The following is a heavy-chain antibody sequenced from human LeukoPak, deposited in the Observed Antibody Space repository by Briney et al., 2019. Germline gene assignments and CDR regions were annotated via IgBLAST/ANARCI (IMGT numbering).Heavy chain of an antibody. CDR2: IHYSGNT. D-gene: IGHD1-26*01. V-gene: IGHV4-39*07. J-gene: IGHJ4*02. Sequence: NPSETLSLTCIVSGGSISSSGYYWGWIRQPPEKGLEWIGSIHYSGNTYYNPSLKSRLTISLDTSKNQFSLKLSSVTAADTAVYYCYAGGTYSGGYWGQGTLVTVSS. CDR1: GGSISSSGYY. CDR3: YAGGTYSGGY.